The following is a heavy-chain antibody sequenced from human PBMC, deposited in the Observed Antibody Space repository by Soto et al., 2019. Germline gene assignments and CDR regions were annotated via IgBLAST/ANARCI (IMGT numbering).Heavy chain of an antibody. CDR3: ASRNDFWSGYYNYYGMDV. Sequence: QVQLVQSGAEVKKPGASVKVSCKASGYTFTSYYMHWVRQAPGQGLEWMGIINPSGGSTSYAQKFQGRVTMTRDTSTSTVYMELSSLRSEDTAVYYCASRNDFWSGYYNYYGMDVWGQGTTVTVSS. J-gene: IGHJ6*02. D-gene: IGHD3-3*01. V-gene: IGHV1-46*01. CDR1: GYTFTSYY. CDR2: INPSGGST.